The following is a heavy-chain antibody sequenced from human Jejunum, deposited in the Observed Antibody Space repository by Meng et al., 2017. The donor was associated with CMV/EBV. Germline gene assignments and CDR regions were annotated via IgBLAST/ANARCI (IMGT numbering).Heavy chain of an antibody. Sequence: GCTRRDYPIHGVRQAARKGLEGVGRIESKAYRSATALGASVKGRFIISRDDSKNTAYLQMNSLKTEDTAVYYCTRHSIVVVPAAGFDPWGQGTLVTV. D-gene: IGHD2-2*01. V-gene: IGHV3-73*01. CDR3: TRHSIVVVPAAGFDP. CDR2: IESKAYRSAT. J-gene: IGHJ5*02. CDR1: GCTRRDYP.